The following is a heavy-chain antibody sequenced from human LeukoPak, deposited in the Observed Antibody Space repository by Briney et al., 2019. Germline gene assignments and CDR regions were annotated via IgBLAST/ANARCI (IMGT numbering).Heavy chain of an antibody. D-gene: IGHD7-27*01. CDR2: INHSGST. CDR1: GESFNGYY. CDR3: ARGQNWGSYFDY. J-gene: IGHJ4*02. V-gene: IGHV4-34*01. Sequence: SETLSLTCAVYGESFNGYYWSWIRQPPGKGLEWIGEINHSGSTNYNPSLKSRVTISVDTSKNQFSLKLSSVTAADTAVYYCARGQNWGSYFDYWGQGTLVTVSS.